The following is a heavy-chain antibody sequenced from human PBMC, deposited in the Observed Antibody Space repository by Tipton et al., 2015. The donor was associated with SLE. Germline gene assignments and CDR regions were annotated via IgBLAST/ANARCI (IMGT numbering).Heavy chain of an antibody. CDR1: GGSMKTFY. CDR3: ARGAYTNYCYYMDV. J-gene: IGHJ6*03. V-gene: IGHV4-59*01. CDR2: IYYTGST. Sequence: TLSLTCTVSGGSMKTFYWSWIRQVPGKGLDLIGYIYYTGSTYYNPSLESRVTISVDASKDQFSLRLNSVTAADTAVYYCARGAYTNYCYYMDVWGKGTTVTVSS. D-gene: IGHD4-11*01.